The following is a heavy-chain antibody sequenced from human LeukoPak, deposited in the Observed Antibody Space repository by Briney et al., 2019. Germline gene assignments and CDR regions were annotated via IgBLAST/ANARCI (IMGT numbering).Heavy chain of an antibody. Sequence: LSLTCAVYGGSFSGYYWSWIRQPPGKGLEWVSYISHTGTTMYYADSVKGRFTLSRDNAGNSLYLQMNSLRAEDTAVYYCARDLAARSSGGYYYYYYYMDVWGKGTTVTVSS. V-gene: IGHV3-11*04. CDR3: ARDLAARSSGGYYYYYYYMDV. D-gene: IGHD6-6*01. J-gene: IGHJ6*03. CDR2: ISHTGTTM. CDR1: GGSFSGYY.